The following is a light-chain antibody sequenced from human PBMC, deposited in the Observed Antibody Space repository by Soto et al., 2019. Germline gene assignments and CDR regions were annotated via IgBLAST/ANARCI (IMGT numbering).Light chain of an antibody. Sequence: EIVLTQSPGTLSLSPGERATLSCRASQSVSSSYLAWYQQKPGQAPRLLIYGASSRATGIPDRFSGSGSGKDFTLTISRLGPEYFAVYYCQRYGSSSRAFGQGTKVEIK. V-gene: IGKV3-20*01. CDR2: GAS. CDR3: QRYGSSSRA. CDR1: QSVSSSY. J-gene: IGKJ1*01.